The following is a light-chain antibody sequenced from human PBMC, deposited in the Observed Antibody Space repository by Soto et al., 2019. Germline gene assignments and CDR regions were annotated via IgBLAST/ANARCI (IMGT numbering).Light chain of an antibody. CDR2: AAS. CDR1: QSVSSSQ. Sequence: IVLTQSPDTLSLSPGERATLSCRASQSVSSSQLVWYQQKPGQAPRLLIYAASSRATGIPDRFSGSGSGTDFTLTVSELQPDDFATYYCQQYNDYSWTFGQGTKVEIK. CDR3: QQYNDYSWT. V-gene: IGKV3-20*01. J-gene: IGKJ1*01.